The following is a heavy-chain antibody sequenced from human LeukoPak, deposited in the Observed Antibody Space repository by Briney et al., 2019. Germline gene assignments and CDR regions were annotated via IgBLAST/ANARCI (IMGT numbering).Heavy chain of an antibody. D-gene: IGHD3-10*02. CDR3: AELGITMIGGV. J-gene: IGHJ6*03. V-gene: IGHV3-7*01. CDR2: MRGDGRLI. CDR1: GFTFGNFW. Sequence: PGGSLRLSCTASGFTFGNFWMSWVRQAPGRGLQWVASMRGDGRLIHYVDSVEGRFTISRDNDRNSLYLEMNSLRAEDTAVYYCAELGITMIGGVWGKGTTVTISS.